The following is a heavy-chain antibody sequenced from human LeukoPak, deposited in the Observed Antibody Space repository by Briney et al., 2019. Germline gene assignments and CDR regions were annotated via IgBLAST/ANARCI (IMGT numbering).Heavy chain of an antibody. V-gene: IGHV4-34*01. CDR3: ARPRKTTVTLTRFDY. CDR2: INHSGST. CDR1: GGSFSGYY. J-gene: IGHJ4*02. D-gene: IGHD4-17*01. Sequence: SETLSLTCAVYGGSFSGYYWSWIRQPPGKGLEWIGEINHSGSTNYNPSLKSRVTISVDTSKNQFSLKLSSVTAADTAVYYCARPRKTTVTLTRFDYWGQGTVVTVSS.